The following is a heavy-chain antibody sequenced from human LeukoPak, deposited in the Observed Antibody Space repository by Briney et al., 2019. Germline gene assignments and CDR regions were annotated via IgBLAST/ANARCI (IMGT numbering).Heavy chain of an antibody. J-gene: IGHJ6*02. V-gene: IGHV3-30*18. D-gene: IGHD6-13*01. CDR2: ISDDGNNK. CDR1: GFTFSSYG. CDR3: AKDSVTRSRSLDYVMDV. Sequence: PGGSLRLSCAASGFTFSSYGMHWVRQAPGRGLEWVAAISDDGNNKNYAAFVKGRLTISRDNSKNTLYLQMDSLRGEDTALYLCAKDSVTRSRSLDYVMDVWGQGTTVTVSS.